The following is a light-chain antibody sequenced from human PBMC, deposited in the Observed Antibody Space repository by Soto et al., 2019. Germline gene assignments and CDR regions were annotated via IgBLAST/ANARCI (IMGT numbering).Light chain of an antibody. Sequence: DIQMTQSPSSLSASVGDTVTITCQASQDITNQLNWYQQKPGKAPNLHIYDASHLETGVPSRISGSGSGTYFTLTVSNLQPGDIGIYYCQKPDGVPQFRPGTKVDF. CDR3: QKPDGVPQ. V-gene: IGKV1-33*01. J-gene: IGKJ3*01. CDR1: QDITNQ. CDR2: DAS.